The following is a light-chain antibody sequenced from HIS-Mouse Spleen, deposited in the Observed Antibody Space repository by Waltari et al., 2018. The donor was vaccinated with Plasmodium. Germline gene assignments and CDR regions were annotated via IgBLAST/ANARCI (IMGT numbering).Light chain of an antibody. CDR2: KDS. V-gene: IGLV3-25*03. J-gene: IGLJ3*02. CDR3: QSADSSGTYWV. Sequence: SYELTQPPSVSVSPGQTARITCSGDALTQRYAYWYQQKPGPAPVLVLDKDSERPSGIPERFSGSSSGTTVTLTISGVQAEDEADYYCQSADSSGTYWVFGGGTKLTVL. CDR1: ALTQRY.